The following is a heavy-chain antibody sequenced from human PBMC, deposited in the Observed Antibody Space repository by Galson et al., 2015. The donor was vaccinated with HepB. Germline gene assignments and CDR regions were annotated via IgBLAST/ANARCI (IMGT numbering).Heavy chain of an antibody. CDR2: ISGRAAAT. Sequence: SLRLSCAGSGFIFSNFAMSWVRKAPGKRLKWVSGISGRAAATVYADSVKGRFTVSRDTSNNTLYLQMNSLRAEDTATYYCAKYILRYFDYGMDVWGQGTTVTVSS. J-gene: IGHJ6*02. CDR3: AKYILRYFDYGMDV. V-gene: IGHV3-23*01. CDR1: GFIFSNFA. D-gene: IGHD3-9*01.